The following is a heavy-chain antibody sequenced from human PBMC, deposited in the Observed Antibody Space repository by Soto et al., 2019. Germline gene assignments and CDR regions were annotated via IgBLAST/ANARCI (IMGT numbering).Heavy chain of an antibody. J-gene: IGHJ6*02. CDR3: ARGRHYDSSGSRNYHYYGMNV. Sequence: ASVKVSCKASGYRFTSYGISWVRQAPGQGLEWLGWISAYDDNTKYAQTLQGRVSMSTDTSTNTAYMELRSLRSDDTAMYYCARGRHYDSSGSRNYHYYGMNVWGQ. V-gene: IGHV1-18*01. D-gene: IGHD3-22*01. CDR1: GYRFTSYG. CDR2: ISAYDDNT.